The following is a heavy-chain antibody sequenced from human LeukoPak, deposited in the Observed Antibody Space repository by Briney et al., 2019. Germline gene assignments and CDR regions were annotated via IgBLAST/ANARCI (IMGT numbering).Heavy chain of an antibody. J-gene: IGHJ5*02. V-gene: IGHV1-46*01. CDR3: ARDWVRGTYCSSTSCYRPNWFDP. D-gene: IGHD2-2*02. CDR1: GYTFTSYY. Sequence: ASVKVSCKASGYTFTSYYMHWVRRAPGQGLEWMGITNSSGGSTNYAQKLQGRVTMTTDTSTSTAYMELRSLRSDDTAVYYCARDWVRGTYCSSTSCYRPNWFDPWGQGTLVTVSS. CDR2: TNSSGGST.